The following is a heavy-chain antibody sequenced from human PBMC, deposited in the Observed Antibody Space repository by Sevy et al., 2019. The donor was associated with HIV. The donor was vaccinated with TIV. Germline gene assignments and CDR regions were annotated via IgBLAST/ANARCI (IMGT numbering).Heavy chain of an antibody. V-gene: IGHV1-18*01. CDR1: GYTFTSYG. CDR3: ARDPRLLWFGALVQGYYYYGMDV. Sequence: ASVKVSCKASGYTFTSYGISWVRQAPGQGLEWMGWISAYNGNTNYAQKLQGRVTMTTYTSTSTAYMELRSLRSDDTAGYYCARDPRLLWFGALVQGYYYYGMDVWGQGTTVTVSS. D-gene: IGHD3-10*01. CDR2: ISAYNGNT. J-gene: IGHJ6*02.